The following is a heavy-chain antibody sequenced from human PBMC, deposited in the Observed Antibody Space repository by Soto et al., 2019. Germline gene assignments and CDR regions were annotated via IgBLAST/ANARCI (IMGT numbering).Heavy chain of an antibody. CDR3: ARHFSYDSSGYYFDY. J-gene: IGHJ4*02. CDR1: GGSISSSSYY. CDR2: IYYSGST. V-gene: IGHV4-39*01. D-gene: IGHD3-22*01. Sequence: SETLSLTCTVSGGSISSSSYYWGWIRQPPGKGLEWIGSIYYSGSTYYNPSLKSRVTISVDTSKNQFSLKLSSVTAADTAVYYCARHFSYDSSGYYFDYWGQGTLVTVSS.